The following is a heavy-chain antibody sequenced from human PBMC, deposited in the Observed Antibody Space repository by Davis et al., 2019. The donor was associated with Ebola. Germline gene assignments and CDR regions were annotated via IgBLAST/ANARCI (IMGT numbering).Heavy chain of an antibody. J-gene: IGHJ4*02. D-gene: IGHD4-17*01. CDR1: GYTFTAYY. V-gene: IGHV1-2*02. CDR2: INPNSGGT. Sequence: AASVKVSCKASGYTFTAYYMNWVRQAPGQGLEWMGWINPNSGGTNYAQKFQGRVTMTRDTSISTAYMELSRLRSDDTAVFYCARVGTTVTTFDYWGQGTLDTVSS. CDR3: ARVGTTVTTFDY.